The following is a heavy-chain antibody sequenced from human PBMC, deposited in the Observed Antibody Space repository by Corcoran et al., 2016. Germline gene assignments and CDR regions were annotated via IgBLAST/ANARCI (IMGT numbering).Heavy chain of an antibody. Sequence: EVQLVQSGAEVKKPGESLKISCKGSGYSFTTHWIVWVRQMPGKGLECMGIIYPGDSDTTYSPSFQGQVTISADKSINTAYLQWSSLEASDTAMYYCARHGYGYGDYYRDYWGQGTLVTVSS. CDR1: GYSFTTHW. J-gene: IGHJ4*02. CDR2: IYPGDSDT. D-gene: IGHD4-17*01. CDR3: ARHGYGYGDYYRDY. V-gene: IGHV5-51*01.